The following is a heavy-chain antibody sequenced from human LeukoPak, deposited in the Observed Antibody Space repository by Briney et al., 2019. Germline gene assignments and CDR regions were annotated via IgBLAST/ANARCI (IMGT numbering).Heavy chain of an antibody. CDR3: AKASTVTTRGDAFDI. CDR1: GFTFSSYW. D-gene: IGHD4-17*01. J-gene: IGHJ3*02. Sequence: GGSLRLSCAACGFTFSSYWMHWVRKAPGKGLVRVSRINSAGSSTSYADSVKGRFTISRDNAKNTLYLQMNSLRAEDTAVYYCAKASTVTTRGDAFDIWGQGTMVTVSS. V-gene: IGHV3-74*01. CDR2: INSAGSST.